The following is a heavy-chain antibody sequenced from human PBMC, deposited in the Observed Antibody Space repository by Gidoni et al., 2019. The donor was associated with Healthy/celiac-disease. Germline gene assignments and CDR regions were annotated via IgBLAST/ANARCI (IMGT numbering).Heavy chain of an antibody. D-gene: IGHD5-12*01. J-gene: IGHJ4*02. CDR3: ARDKGGERWLQFDFDY. CDR1: GFPFSSYA. CDR2: ISYDGSNK. Sequence: QVQLVESGGGVVQPGRSLRLSCAASGFPFSSYAMHWVRQAPGKGLEWVAVISYDGSNKYYADSVKGRFTISRDNSKNTLYLQMNSLRAEDTAVYYCARDKGGERWLQFDFDYWGQGTLVTVSS. V-gene: IGHV3-30*01.